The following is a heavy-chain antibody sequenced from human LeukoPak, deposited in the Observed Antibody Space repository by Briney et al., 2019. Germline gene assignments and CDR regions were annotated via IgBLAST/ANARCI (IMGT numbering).Heavy chain of an antibody. CDR3: ARTDTKYSSSWFYFDY. Sequence: SETLSLTCTVSGGSISSYYWSWIRQPPGKGLEWIGYIYYSGSTNYNPSLKGRVTISVDTSKNQFSLKLSSVTAADTAVYYCARTDTKYSSSWFYFDYWGQGTLVTVSS. D-gene: IGHD6-13*01. CDR1: GGSISSYY. J-gene: IGHJ4*02. CDR2: IYYSGST. V-gene: IGHV4-59*01.